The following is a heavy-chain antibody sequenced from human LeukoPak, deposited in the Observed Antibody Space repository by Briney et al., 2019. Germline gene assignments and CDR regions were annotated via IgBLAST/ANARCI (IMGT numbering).Heavy chain of an antibody. Sequence: SETLSLTCSVSGAFISAHYWTWIRQPPGKGLEWIGYIHDSGSTNYNPSLKGRVTISSDTSKNQFSLKLTSVTAADTAVYYCAGGALGAVIKGLKVWGKGTTVTVSS. V-gene: IGHV4-59*11. J-gene: IGHJ6*04. CDR1: GAFISAHY. CDR2: IHDSGST. D-gene: IGHD3-3*01. CDR3: AGGALGAVIKGLKV.